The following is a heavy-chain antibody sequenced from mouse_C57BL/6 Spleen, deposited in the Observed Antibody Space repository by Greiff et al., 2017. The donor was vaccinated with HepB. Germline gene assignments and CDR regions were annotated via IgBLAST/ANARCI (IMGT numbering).Heavy chain of an antibody. D-gene: IGHD1-1*01. Sequence: VQLQQPGAELVKPGASVKLSCKASGYTFTSYWMQWVKQRPGQGLEWIGEIDPSDSYTNYNQKFKGKATLTVDTSSSTAYMQLSSLTSEDSAVYYCARTVHWYFDVWGTGTTVTVSS. V-gene: IGHV1-50*01. CDR1: GYTFTSYW. CDR3: ARTVHWYFDV. J-gene: IGHJ1*03. CDR2: IDPSDSYT.